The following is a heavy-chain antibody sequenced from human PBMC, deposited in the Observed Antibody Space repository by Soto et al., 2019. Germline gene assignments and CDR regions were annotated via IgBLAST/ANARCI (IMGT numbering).Heavy chain of an antibody. CDR3: ARHSDSTGFFYTQPFDY. CDR1: GGTLSTHA. Sequence: QVQLVQSGAEVKKPWSSVTVSCKASGGTLSTHAIGWVRQAPGQGLEWMGGIIPIFATANYAQKLRGRVTITADKSTNTAYLELSSLRYEDTAIYYGARHSDSTGFFYTQPFDYWGQGTLVTVSS. CDR2: IIPIFATA. V-gene: IGHV1-69*06. J-gene: IGHJ4*02. D-gene: IGHD3-22*01.